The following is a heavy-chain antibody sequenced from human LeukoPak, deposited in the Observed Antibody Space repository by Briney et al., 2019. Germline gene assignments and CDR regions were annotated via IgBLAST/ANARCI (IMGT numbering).Heavy chain of an antibody. Sequence: GGSQRLSCAASGFTFSNYWMHWVRQAPGKGLVWVSRINSDGTTTTYADSVKGRFTVSRDNAKNTVYLQMNSLRAEDTAVYYCAYTSGWNLLDYWGQGTLVTVSS. J-gene: IGHJ4*02. V-gene: IGHV3-74*01. CDR3: AYTSGWNLLDY. CDR2: INSDGTTT. CDR1: GFTFSNYW. D-gene: IGHD6-19*01.